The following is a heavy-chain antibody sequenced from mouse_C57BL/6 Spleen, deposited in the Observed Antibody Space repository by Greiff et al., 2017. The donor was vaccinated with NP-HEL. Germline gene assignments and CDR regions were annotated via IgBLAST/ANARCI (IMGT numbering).Heavy chain of an antibody. D-gene: IGHD1-1*01. Sequence: QVQLQQSGAELVKPGASVKLSCKASGYTFTSYWMQWVKQRPGQGLEWIGEIDPSDSYTNYNQKFKGKATLTVDTSSSTAYMQLSSLTSEDSAVYYCERRGYGISLDYWGQGTTLTVSS. J-gene: IGHJ2*01. CDR3: ERRGYGISLDY. CDR1: GYTFTSYW. CDR2: IDPSDSYT. V-gene: IGHV1-50*01.